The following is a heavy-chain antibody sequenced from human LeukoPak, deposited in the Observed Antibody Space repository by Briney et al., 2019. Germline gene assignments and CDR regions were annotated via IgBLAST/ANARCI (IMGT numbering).Heavy chain of an antibody. CDR2: IIPIFGTA. CDR3: AREARDYGDTSWFDP. D-gene: IGHD4-17*01. CDR1: GGTFSSYA. Sequence: ASVKVSCKASGGTFSSYAISWVRQAPGQGLEWMGGIIPIFGTANYAQKFQGRVTITADESTSTAYMELSSLRSEDTAVYYCAREARDYGDTSWFDPWGQGTLVTVSS. V-gene: IGHV1-69*13. J-gene: IGHJ5*02.